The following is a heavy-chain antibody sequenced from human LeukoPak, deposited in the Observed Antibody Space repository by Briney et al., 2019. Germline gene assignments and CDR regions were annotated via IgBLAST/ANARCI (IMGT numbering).Heavy chain of an antibody. CDR3: ARRKLYSSGWYLDY. J-gene: IGHJ4*02. D-gene: IGHD6-19*01. V-gene: IGHV4-59*01. Sequence: SETLSPTCTVSGGSISSYYWSWIRQPPGKGLEWIGYIYYSGSTNYNPSLKSRVTISVDTSKNQFSLKLSSVTAADTAVYYCARRKLYSSGWYLDYWGQGTLVTVSS. CDR2: IYYSGST. CDR1: GGSISSYY.